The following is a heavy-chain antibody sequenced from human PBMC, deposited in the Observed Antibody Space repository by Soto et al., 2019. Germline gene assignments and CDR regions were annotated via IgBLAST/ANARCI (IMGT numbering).Heavy chain of an antibody. CDR2: IYTSGST. J-gene: IGHJ6*02. Sequence: PSETLSLTCTVSVGSISSYYWSWIRQPAGKGLEWIGRIYTSGSTNYNPSLKSRVTMSVDTSKNQFSLKLSSVTAADTAAYYSAGMYCSSLGSSHYSYGMDVWGQGTMVTVSS. CDR1: VGSISSYY. V-gene: IGHV4-4*07. CDR3: AGMYCSSLGSSHYSYGMDV. D-gene: IGHD3-10*01.